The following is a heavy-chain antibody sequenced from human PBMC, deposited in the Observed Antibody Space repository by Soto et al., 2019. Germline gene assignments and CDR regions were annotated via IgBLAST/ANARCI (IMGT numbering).Heavy chain of an antibody. Sequence: QVQLVESGGGVVQPGRSLRLSCAASGFTFSSYGMHWVRQAPGKGLEWVAVIWYDGSNKYYADSVKGRFTISRDNSKNTLYRQMNSLRAEDTAVYYCARAGCSSTSCYMGYYYYGMDVWGQGTTVTVSS. CDR2: IWYDGSNK. CDR3: ARAGCSSTSCYMGYYYYGMDV. V-gene: IGHV3-33*01. J-gene: IGHJ6*02. D-gene: IGHD2-2*02. CDR1: GFTFSSYG.